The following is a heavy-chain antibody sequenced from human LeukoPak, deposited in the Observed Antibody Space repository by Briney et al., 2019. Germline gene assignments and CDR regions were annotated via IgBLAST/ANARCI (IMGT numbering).Heavy chain of an antibody. J-gene: IGHJ4*02. CDR3: ARGIPYFDY. CDR1: GFTVSSNY. CDR2: IYTGGST. V-gene: IGHV3-53*01. Sequence: GGSLRLSCAASGFTVSSNYVSWVRQAPGKGLEWVSVIYTGGSTYYADSVEGRFTISRDNSKDTLYLLMNSLRAEDTAVYYCARGIPYFDYWGQGTLVTVSS.